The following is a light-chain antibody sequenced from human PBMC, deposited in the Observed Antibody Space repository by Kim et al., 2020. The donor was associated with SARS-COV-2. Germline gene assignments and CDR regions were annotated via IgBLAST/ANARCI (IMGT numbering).Light chain of an antibody. CDR1: SLRSYY. CDR3: NSRDSSDNVV. J-gene: IGLJ2*01. Sequence: SSELPQDPAVSVALGQTVRITCQGDSLRSYYATWYQQKPGQAPIIVIYGKNIRPSGIPDRFSGSSSGNTASLTITGTQAGDEADYYCNSRDSSDNVVFGG. CDR2: GKN. V-gene: IGLV3-19*01.